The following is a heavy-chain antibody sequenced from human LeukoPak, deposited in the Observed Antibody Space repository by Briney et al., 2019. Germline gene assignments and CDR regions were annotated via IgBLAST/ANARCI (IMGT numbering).Heavy chain of an antibody. D-gene: IGHD2-2*01. CDR1: GFTFSSYG. V-gene: IGHV3-30*02. Sequence: GGSLRLSCAASGFTFSSYGMHWVRQAPGKGLEWVAFIRYDGSNKYYADSVKGRFTISRDNSKNTLYLQMNSLRAEDTAVYYCARGIVVVPAVTLLPDAFDIWGQGTMVTVSS. CDR2: IRYDGSNK. CDR3: ARGIVVVPAVTLLPDAFDI. J-gene: IGHJ3*02.